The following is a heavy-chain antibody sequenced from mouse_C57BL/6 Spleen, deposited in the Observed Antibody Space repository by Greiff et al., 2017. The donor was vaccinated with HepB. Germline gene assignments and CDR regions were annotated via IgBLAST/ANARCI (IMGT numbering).Heavy chain of an antibody. CDR2: ISYDGSN. CDR1: GYSITSGYY. Sequence: EVKLQESGPGLVKPSQSLSLTCSVTGYSITSGYYWNWIRQFPGNKLEWMGYISYDGSNNYNPSLKNRISITRDTSKNQFFLKLNSVTTEDTATYYCASYYDYDGDAVYYAMDYWGQGTSVTVSS. CDR3: ASYYDYDGDAVYYAMDY. J-gene: IGHJ4*01. V-gene: IGHV3-6*01. D-gene: IGHD2-4*01.